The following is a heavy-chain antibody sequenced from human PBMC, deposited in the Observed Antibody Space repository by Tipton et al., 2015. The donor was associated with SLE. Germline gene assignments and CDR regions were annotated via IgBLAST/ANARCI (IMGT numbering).Heavy chain of an antibody. J-gene: IGHJ4*02. V-gene: IGHV4-30-4*01. CDR3: ARDGIAAAATDYFDY. CDR2: IYYSGST. Sequence: TLSLTCTVSGGSISSGDYYWSWIRQPPGKGLEWIGYIYYSGSTYYNPSLKSRVTISVDTSKNQFSLKLSSVTAADTAVYYCARDGIAAAATDYFDYWGQGTLVTVSS. CDR1: GGSISSGDYY. D-gene: IGHD6-13*01.